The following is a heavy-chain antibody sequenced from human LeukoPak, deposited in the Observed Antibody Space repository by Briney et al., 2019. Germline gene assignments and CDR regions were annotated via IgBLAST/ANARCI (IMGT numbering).Heavy chain of an antibody. CDR2: ISSGSRYT. Sequence: PGGSLRLSCAASGFTFSTYSMNWVRQAPGKGLEWVSSISSGSRYTYYADSVKGRFTISRDNSKNTLYLQMNSLRAEDTTVYYCAKAAGIAVAPYYWGQGTLVTVSS. CDR3: AKAAGIAVAPYY. D-gene: IGHD6-19*01. CDR1: GFTFSTYS. V-gene: IGHV3-21*04. J-gene: IGHJ4*02.